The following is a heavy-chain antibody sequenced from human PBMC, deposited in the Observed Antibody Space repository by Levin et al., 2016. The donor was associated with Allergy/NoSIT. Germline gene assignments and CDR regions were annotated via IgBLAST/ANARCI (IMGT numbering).Heavy chain of an antibody. CDR3: ARPTGNGWFEDGH. J-gene: IGHJ4*02. V-gene: IGHV4-4*02. CDR2: IYHSGST. Sequence: VRQAPGKGLEWIGEIYHSGSTNYNPSLKSRVTISVDKSKNQFSLKLSSVTAADTAVYYCARPTGNGWFEDGHWGQGTLVTVSS. D-gene: IGHD6-19*01.